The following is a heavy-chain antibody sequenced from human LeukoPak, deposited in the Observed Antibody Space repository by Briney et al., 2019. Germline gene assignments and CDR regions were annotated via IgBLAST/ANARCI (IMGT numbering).Heavy chain of an antibody. CDR1: GYTFTGYY. D-gene: IGHD3-3*01. CDR3: ARDPPSIFGVVIIPLDV. CDR2: INPNSGGT. J-gene: IGHJ6*02. V-gene: IGHV1-2*02. Sequence: ASVKVSCKASGYTFTGYYMHWVRQAPGQGLEWMGWINPNSGGTNYAQKFQGRVTMTRDTSISTAYMELSRLRSDDTAVYYCARDPPSIFGVVIIPLDVWGQGTTVTVSS.